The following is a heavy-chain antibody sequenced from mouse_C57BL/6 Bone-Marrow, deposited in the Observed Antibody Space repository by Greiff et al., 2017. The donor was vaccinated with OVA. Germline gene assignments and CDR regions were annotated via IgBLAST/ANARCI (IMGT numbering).Heavy chain of an antibody. CDR1: GYTFTSYW. CDR3: ARTASYYSNYWYFDV. CDR2: IYPSDSET. J-gene: IGHJ1*03. D-gene: IGHD2-5*01. V-gene: IGHV1-61*01. Sequence: VKLQQPGAELVRPGSSVKLSCKASGYTFTSYWMDWVKQRPGQGLEWIGNIYPSDSETHYNQKFKDKATLTVDKSSSTAYMQLSSLTSEDSAVYYCARTASYYSNYWYFDVWGTGTTVTVSS.